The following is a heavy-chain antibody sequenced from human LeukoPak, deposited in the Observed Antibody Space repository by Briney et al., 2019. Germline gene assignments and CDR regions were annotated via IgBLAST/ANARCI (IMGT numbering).Heavy chain of an antibody. Sequence: SQTLSLTCTVSGGSISSGGYYWSWIRQPPGKGLEWIAYIYYSGSTNYNPSLKSRVTISVDTSKNQFSLKLSSVTAADTAVYYCARDSRGSSHMDVWGKGTTVTVSS. CDR1: GGSISSGGYY. J-gene: IGHJ6*03. CDR2: IYYSGST. V-gene: IGHV4-61*08. D-gene: IGHD6-13*01. CDR3: ARDSRGSSHMDV.